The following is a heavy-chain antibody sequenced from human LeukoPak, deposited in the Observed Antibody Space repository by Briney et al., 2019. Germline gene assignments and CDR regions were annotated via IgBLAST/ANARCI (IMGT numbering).Heavy chain of an antibody. CDR2: ISYDGTKT. D-gene: IGHD2-2*03. V-gene: IGHV3-30*04. CDR3: VRQMDEGLDI. Sequence: GGSLRLSCAASGFTFSSHAMHWVRQAPGKGLELVAAISYDGTKTYYADSVKGRITISRDNFKNALHLQMNSLRAEDTAVYYCVRQMDEGLDIWGQGTMVTVSS. CDR1: GFTFSSHA. J-gene: IGHJ3*02.